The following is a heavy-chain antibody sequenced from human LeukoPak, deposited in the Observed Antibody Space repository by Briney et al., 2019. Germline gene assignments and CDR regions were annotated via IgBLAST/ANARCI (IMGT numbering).Heavy chain of an antibody. Sequence: SETLSLTCTVSGSGGSISNYYWSWIRQPPGKGLEWIGYIYYSGNTNHNPSLKSRVTMSADTSKNQLSLKLSSVTAADTAVYYCARDLRSSGWYVFDHWGQGALVTVSS. CDR2: IYYSGNT. D-gene: IGHD6-19*01. V-gene: IGHV4-59*01. CDR3: ARDLRSSGWYVFDH. CDR1: GSGGSISNYY. J-gene: IGHJ4*02.